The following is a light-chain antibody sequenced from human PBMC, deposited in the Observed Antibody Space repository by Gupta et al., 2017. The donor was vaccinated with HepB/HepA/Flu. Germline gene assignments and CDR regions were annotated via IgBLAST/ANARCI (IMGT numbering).Light chain of an antibody. CDR2: GAA. V-gene: IGKV3-15*01. Sequence: LVMTQSPPTLSVSPGERATLSCRASQSVSSSLGWYQQKPGQAPRLLSYGAATRGTCIPARFSGRGFGTAFTLTISSRQSEDFAGYYCQQYNNWPPWTFGQGTKVEIK. CDR1: QSVSSS. J-gene: IGKJ1*01. CDR3: QQYNNWPPWT.